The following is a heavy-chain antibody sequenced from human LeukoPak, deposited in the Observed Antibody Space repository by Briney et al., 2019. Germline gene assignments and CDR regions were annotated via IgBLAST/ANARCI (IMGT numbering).Heavy chain of an antibody. V-gene: IGHV3-23*01. CDR1: GFTFSSYA. J-gene: IGHJ3*02. Sequence: GGSLRLSCAASGFTFSSYAMSWFRQAPGKGLEWVSAISGSGGSTYYADSVKGRFTISRDNSKNTLYLQMNSLRAEDTAVYYCAKDSNWRDAFDIWGQGTMVTVSS. CDR3: AKDSNWRDAFDI. D-gene: IGHD1-1*01. CDR2: ISGSGGST.